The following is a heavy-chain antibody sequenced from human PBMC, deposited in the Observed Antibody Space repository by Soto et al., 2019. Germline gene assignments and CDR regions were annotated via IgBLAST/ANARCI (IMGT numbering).Heavy chain of an antibody. V-gene: IGHV4-31*03. J-gene: IGHJ5*02. D-gene: IGHD6-13*01. Sequence: PSETLSLTCTVSGGSISSGGYYWSWIRQHPGKGLEWIGYIYYSGSTYYNPSLKSRVTISVDTSKNQFSLKLSSVTAADTAVYYWARESELIAAAETWGQGTLVTVSS. CDR2: IYYSGST. CDR3: ARESELIAAAET. CDR1: GGSISSGGYY.